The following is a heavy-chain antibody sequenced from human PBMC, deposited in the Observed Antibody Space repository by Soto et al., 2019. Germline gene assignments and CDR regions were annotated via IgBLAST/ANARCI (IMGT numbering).Heavy chain of an antibody. J-gene: IGHJ4*02. CDR1: GLDFSASS. Sequence: QPGGSLRLSCATSGLDFSASSLSWVRQAPGEGLEWISAISGSGDNTYYADSVRGRFTISRDNSKNTVYLQMDSLRVDDAAVYYCAKFSKHYYGSGILRRGFKFWGQGTMVTVYS. V-gene: IGHV3-23*01. CDR3: AKFSKHYYGSGILRRGFKF. D-gene: IGHD3-10*01. CDR2: ISGSGDNT.